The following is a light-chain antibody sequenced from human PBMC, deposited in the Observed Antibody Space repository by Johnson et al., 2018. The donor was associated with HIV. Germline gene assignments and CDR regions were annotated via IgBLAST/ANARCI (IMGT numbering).Light chain of an antibody. CDR3: GTWDSSLRVGV. V-gene: IGLV1-51*01. J-gene: IGLJ1*01. Sequence: QSVLTQPPSVSAAPGQKVTISCSGSSSNIGNNYVSWYQQLPGRAPKLLIYDNNKRPSGIPDRFSGSKSGTSATLGITGLQTGDEADYYCGTWDSSLRVGVFGTGTQVTVL. CDR2: DNN. CDR1: SSNIGNNY.